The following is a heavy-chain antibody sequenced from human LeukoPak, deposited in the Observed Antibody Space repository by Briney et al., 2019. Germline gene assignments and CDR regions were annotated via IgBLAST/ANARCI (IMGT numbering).Heavy chain of an antibody. CDR2: ISYDGTNT. D-gene: IGHD3-10*01. J-gene: IGHJ4*02. Sequence: PGRSLRLSCAASGFTFSSYGMHWVRQAPAKGLEWVAVISYDGTNTYCADSVKGRFTISRDNSKNTLYLQMNSLSSEDTAVYYCAKDRRSSGNYYFEYWGQGTLVTVSS. CDR3: AKDRRSSGNYYFEY. CDR1: GFTFSSYG. V-gene: IGHV3-30*18.